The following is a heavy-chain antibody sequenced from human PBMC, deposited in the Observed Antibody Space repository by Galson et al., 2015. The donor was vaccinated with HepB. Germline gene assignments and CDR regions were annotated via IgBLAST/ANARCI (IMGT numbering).Heavy chain of an antibody. V-gene: IGHV1-18*01. D-gene: IGHD1-7*01. Sequence: SCKASGYDFNKYGLSWVRQAPGQGLEWMGWVSGYDGSANYAPKFQGRVTMTTEKSTATAFMEMRGLRSDDTAVYYCARDSRLELHLNNYYSYGMDVWGQGTAVIVS. CDR1: GYDFNKYG. CDR3: ARDSRLELHLNNYYSYGMDV. CDR2: VSGYDGSA. J-gene: IGHJ6*02.